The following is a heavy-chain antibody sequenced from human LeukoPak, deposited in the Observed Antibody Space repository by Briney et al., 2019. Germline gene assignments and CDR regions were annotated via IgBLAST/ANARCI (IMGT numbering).Heavy chain of an antibody. J-gene: IGHJ5*02. CDR1: GYTFTGYY. D-gene: IGHD3-10*01. V-gene: IGHV1-2*02. CDR2: INPNSGGT. Sequence: ASVKVSCKASGYTFTGYYMHWVRQAPGQGLEWMGWINPNSGGTNYAQKFQGRVTITADESTSTAYMELSSLRSEDTAVYYCARRGFGENNWFDPWGQGTLVTVSS. CDR3: ARRGFGENNWFDP.